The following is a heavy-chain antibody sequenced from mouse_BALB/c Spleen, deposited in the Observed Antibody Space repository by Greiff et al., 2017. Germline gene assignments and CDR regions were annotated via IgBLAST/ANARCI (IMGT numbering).Heavy chain of an antibody. J-gene: IGHJ3*01. D-gene: IGHD1-1*01. V-gene: IGHV5-6-5*01. CDR2: ISSGGST. CDR1: GFTFSSYA. Sequence: EVQGVESGGGLVKPGGSLKLSCAASGFTFSSYAMSWVRQTPEKRLEWVASISSGGSTYYPDSVKGRFTISRDNARNILYLQMSSLRSEDTAMYYCASPYYYGSSYGEGFAYWGQGTLVTVSA. CDR3: ASPYYYGSSYGEGFAY.